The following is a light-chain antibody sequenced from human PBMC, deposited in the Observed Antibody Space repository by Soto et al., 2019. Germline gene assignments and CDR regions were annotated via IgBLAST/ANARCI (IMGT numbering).Light chain of an antibody. Sequence: EIVLTQSAGTLSLSPGERATLSCRASQSVSSSYLAWYQQKPGQAPRLLVYHTSTRATGIPARFSGSGSGTDFTLTISRLQPEDFAVYYCQQSGNLSWTFGQGTKVDIK. V-gene: IGKV3-20*01. CDR1: QSVSSSY. CDR2: HTS. CDR3: QQSGNLSWT. J-gene: IGKJ1*01.